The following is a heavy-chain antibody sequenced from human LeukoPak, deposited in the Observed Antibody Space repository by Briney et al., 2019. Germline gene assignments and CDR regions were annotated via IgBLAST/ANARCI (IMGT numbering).Heavy chain of an antibody. CDR3: AREAAGGDY. D-gene: IGHD2-8*02. Sequence: SQTLSLTCTVSGGSISSGSYYWSWIRQPPGKGLEWIGEINHSGSTNYNPSLKSRVTISVDTSKNQFSLKLSSVTAADTAVYYCAREAAGGDYWGQGTLVTVSS. CDR1: GGSISSGSYY. CDR2: INHSGST. V-gene: IGHV4-39*07. J-gene: IGHJ4*02.